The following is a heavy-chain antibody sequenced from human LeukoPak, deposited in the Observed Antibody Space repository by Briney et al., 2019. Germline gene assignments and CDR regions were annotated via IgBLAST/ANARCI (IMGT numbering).Heavy chain of an antibody. J-gene: IGHJ4*02. CDR3: ARDLGLAAAGLDY. CDR1: GGSISSSSYY. D-gene: IGHD6-13*01. Sequence: SETLSLTCTVSGGSISSSSYYWGWIRQPPGKGLEWIGSIYYSRSTYYNPSLKSRVTISVDTSKNQFSLRLRSVTAADTAVYYCARDLGLAAAGLDYWGQGTLVTVSS. V-gene: IGHV4-39*07. CDR2: IYYSRST.